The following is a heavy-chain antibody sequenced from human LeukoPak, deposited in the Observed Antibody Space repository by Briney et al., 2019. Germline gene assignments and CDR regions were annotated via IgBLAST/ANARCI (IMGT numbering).Heavy chain of an antibody. CDR2: ISGSGDSCDRT. CDR1: GFTFSSYT. D-gene: IGHD1-26*01. J-gene: IGHJ4*02. Sequence: GGSLRLSCAASGFTFSSYTMTWVRQAPGKGLDWVSAISGSGDSCDRTYYADSVRGRFTISRDNSKNTLYLEVNSLRADDTAVYYCAKDGRVGITGYFDCWGLGTLVTVSS. V-gene: IGHV3-23*01. CDR3: AKDGRVGITGYFDC.